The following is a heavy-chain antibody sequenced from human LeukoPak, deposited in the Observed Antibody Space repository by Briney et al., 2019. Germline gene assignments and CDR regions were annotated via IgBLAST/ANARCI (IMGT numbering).Heavy chain of an antibody. CDR3: AKGGHDFNPFYW. J-gene: IGHJ4*02. CDR1: GFTFSTYA. D-gene: IGHD2-15*01. CDR2: IKGGGGDP. V-gene: IGHV3-23*01. Sequence: GGSLRLSCAASGFTFSTYAMGRVRQAPGKGLEWVSSIKGGGGDPFYADSVKGRFTISRDNSKNTLFLQLNSLRAEDSAVYYCAKGGHDFNPFYWWGQGTLVTVSS.